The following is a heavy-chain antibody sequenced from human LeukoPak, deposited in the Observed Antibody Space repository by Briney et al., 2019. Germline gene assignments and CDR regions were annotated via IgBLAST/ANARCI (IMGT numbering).Heavy chain of an antibody. Sequence: PSETLSLTCAVYGGSFSGYYWSWIRQPPGKGPEWIGEINHSGSTNYNPSLKSRVTISVDTSKNQFSLKLSSVTAADTAVYYCARVRAGYAPYYYGMDVWGQGTTVTVSS. D-gene: IGHD2-2*01. J-gene: IGHJ6*02. CDR1: GGSFSGYY. V-gene: IGHV4-34*01. CDR3: ARVRAGYAPYYYGMDV. CDR2: INHSGST.